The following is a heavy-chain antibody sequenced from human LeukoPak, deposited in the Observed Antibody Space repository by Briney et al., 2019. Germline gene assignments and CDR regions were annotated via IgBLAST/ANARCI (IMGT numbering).Heavy chain of an antibody. CDR3: ARGASLWFGGPCNSGLLDLNWFDP. V-gene: IGHV4-34*01. CDR2: MNHSGCT. J-gene: IGHJ5*02. CDR1: GGSFRGYY. Sequence: SETLSLTCAVYGGSFRGYYWSWIRQPPGNGLEAIGEMNHSGCTNYNPCLKSRVTISVDTSKNQFSLKLSSVAAADPAVYYCARGASLWFGGPCNSGLLDLNWFDPWGQGTLVTVSS. D-gene: IGHD3-10*01.